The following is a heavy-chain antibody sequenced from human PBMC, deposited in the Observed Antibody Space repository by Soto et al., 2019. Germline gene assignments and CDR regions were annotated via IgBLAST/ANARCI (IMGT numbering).Heavy chain of an antibody. CDR1: GFTFTRYS. V-gene: IGHV3-21*06. Sequence: EVQLVESGGGLVKPGGSLRLSCAASGFTFTRYSMNWVRQAPGKGLEWVSSISSTTNYIYYGASMKGRFTISSDNAKNSLYLEMNSLRAEDTAVYYCARESEDLTSNFDYWGQGTLVTVSS. CDR3: ARESEDLTSNFDY. J-gene: IGHJ4*02. CDR2: ISSTTNYI.